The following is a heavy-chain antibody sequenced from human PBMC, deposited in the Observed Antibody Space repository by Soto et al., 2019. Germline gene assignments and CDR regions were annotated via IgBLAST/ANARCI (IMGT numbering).Heavy chain of an antibody. CDR3: AKDLATLNYYGSGLAFDI. D-gene: IGHD3-10*01. Sequence: GGSLRLSCAASGFTFSSYGMHWVRQAPGKGLEWVAVISYDGSNKYYADSVKGRFTISRDNSKNTLYLQMNSLRAEDTAVYYCAKDLATLNYYGSGLAFDIWGQGTMVTV. CDR1: GFTFSSYG. J-gene: IGHJ3*02. CDR2: ISYDGSNK. V-gene: IGHV3-30*18.